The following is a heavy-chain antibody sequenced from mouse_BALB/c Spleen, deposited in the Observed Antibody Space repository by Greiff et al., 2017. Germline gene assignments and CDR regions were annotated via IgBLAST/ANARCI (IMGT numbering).Heavy chain of an antibody. J-gene: IGHJ3*01. CDR3: TRPYDGYSPWFAY. CDR1: GYTFTSYY. V-gene: IGHV1S81*02. CDR2: INPSNGGT. D-gene: IGHD2-3*01. Sequence: VQVVESGAELVKPGASVKLSCKASGYTFTSYYMYWVKQRPGQGLEWIGEINPSNGGTNFNEKFKSKATLTVDKSSSTAYTQLSSLTSEDSAVYYCTRPYDGYSPWFAYWGQGTLVTVSA.